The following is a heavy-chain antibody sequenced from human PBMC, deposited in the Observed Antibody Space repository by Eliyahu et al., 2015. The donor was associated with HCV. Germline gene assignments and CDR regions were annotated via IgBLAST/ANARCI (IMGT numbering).Heavy chain of an antibody. J-gene: IGHJ1*01. CDR2: FSGSGT. CDR1: GFSLSSSA. CDR3: AKVTAA. D-gene: IGHD2-21*02. V-gene: IGHV3-23*01. Sequence: EVQLLESGGGLVQPGGSLRLSCTASGFSLSSSAMSLIRQGPGEGVEWVSAFSGSGTYYADSVRGRFTISRDDSKNTLFLEMNTLRDEDTAVYYCAKVTAAWGQGTLVTVSS.